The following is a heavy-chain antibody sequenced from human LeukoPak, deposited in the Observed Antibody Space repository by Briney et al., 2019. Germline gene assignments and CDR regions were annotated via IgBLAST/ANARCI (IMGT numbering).Heavy chain of an antibody. Sequence: GGCLRLSCAASVFTLNTFNMNWVRQAPGKGLEWVSSITSGGDYIYYADSVKGRFTTSRDNAKNSLSLQLNSLRVEDTAVYYCARGHYDVLAASYKWTPDYWGQGTLVTVSS. V-gene: IGHV3-21*01. CDR3: ARGHYDVLAASYKWTPDY. J-gene: IGHJ4*02. CDR2: ITSGGDYI. D-gene: IGHD3-9*01. CDR1: VFTLNTFN.